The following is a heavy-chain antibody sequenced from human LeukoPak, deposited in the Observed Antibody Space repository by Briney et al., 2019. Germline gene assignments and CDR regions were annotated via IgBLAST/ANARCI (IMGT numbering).Heavy chain of an antibody. CDR2: IRVHNGDT. CDR3: ARDRYAVGVDFDF. D-gene: IGHD2-2*01. J-gene: IGHJ3*01. Sequence: GASVKVSCKASGYMFAVFGITWVRQAPGQGLEWMGSIRVHNGDTNYAQKFQGRLTMTSDTSATTASMELRSLKSDDTAVYYCARDRYAVGVDFDFWGQGTMVTVSS. CDR1: GYMFAVFG. V-gene: IGHV1-18*01.